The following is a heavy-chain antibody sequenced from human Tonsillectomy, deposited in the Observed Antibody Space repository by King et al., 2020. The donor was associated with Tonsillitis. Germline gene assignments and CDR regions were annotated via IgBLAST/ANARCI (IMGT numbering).Heavy chain of an antibody. CDR2: IYYSGST. D-gene: IGHD2-15*01. J-gene: IGHJ5*02. CDR1: GASISSYY. Sequence: QLQESGPGLVKPSETLSLTCTVSGASISSYYWSWIRQPPGKGLEWIGYIYYSGSTNYNPSLKSRVTISVDTSKNRFSLKLSSVTAADTAVYYCAREGYCSGGSCYSEFDPWGQGTLVTVSS. CDR3: AREGYCSGGSCYSEFDP. V-gene: IGHV4-59*08.